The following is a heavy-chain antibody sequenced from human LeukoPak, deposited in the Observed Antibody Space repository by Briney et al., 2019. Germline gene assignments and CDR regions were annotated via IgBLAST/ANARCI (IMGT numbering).Heavy chain of an antibody. CDR2: IKQEGSEK. CDR1: GFTFSSYW. D-gene: IGHD3-9*01. Sequence: PGGSLRLSCAASGFTFSSYWMSWVRQAPGKGLEWVANIKQEGSEKYYVDSVKGRFTISRDNAKNSLYLQMNSLRAEDTAVYYCARASNPNYYYDILTGYGPFDYWGQGTLVTLSS. V-gene: IGHV3-7*01. CDR3: ARASNPNYYYDILTGYGPFDY. J-gene: IGHJ4*02.